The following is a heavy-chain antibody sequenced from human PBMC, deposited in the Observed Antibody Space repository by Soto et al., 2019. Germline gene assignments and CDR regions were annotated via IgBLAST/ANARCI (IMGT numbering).Heavy chain of an antibody. J-gene: IGHJ6*02. D-gene: IGHD2-15*01. V-gene: IGHV4-30-4*01. CDR1: GGSISSGDYY. CDR3: ARDPPPYCSGGSCYYYYGMDV. CDR2: IYYSGST. Sequence: SETLSLTCTVSGGSISSGDYYWSWIRQPPGKGLEWIGYIYYSGSTYYNPSLKSRVTISVDTSKNQFSLKLSSVTAADTAVYYCARDPPPYCSGGSCYYYYGMDVRGPATTVTVSS.